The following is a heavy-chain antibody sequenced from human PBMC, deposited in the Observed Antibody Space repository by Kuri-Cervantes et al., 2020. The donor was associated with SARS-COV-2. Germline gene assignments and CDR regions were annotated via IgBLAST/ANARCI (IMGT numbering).Heavy chain of an antibody. CDR3: AKDRSITIFGVVLRRGTYFDY. V-gene: IGHV3-21*01. J-gene: IGHJ4*02. D-gene: IGHD3-3*01. CDR1: GFTFSSYS. CDR2: ISSSSSYI. Sequence: GSLRLSCAASGFTFSSYSMNWVRQAPGKGLEWVSSISSSSSYIYYADSVKGRFTISRDNAKNSLYLQMNSLRAEDTAVYYCAKDRSITIFGVVLRRGTYFDYWGQGTLVTVSS.